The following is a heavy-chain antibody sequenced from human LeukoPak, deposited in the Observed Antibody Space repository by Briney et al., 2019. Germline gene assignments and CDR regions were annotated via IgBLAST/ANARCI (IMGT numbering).Heavy chain of an antibody. CDR3: AKDINHGWSSQRPGFDY. CDR1: GFTFDDYA. J-gene: IGHJ4*02. V-gene: IGHV3-9*01. D-gene: IGHD1-14*01. CDR2: ISWNSGSI. Sequence: GRSLRLSCAASGFTFDDYAMHWVRQAPGKGLEWVSGISWNSGSIGYADSVKGRFTISRDNAKNSLYLQMNSLRAEDTALYYCAKDINHGWSSQRPGFDYWGQGTLVTVSS.